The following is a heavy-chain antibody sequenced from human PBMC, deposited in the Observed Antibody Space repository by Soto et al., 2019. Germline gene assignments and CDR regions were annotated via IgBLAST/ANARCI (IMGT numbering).Heavy chain of an antibody. Sequence: SETLSLTCTVSGGSISSYYWSWIRQPPGKGLEWIGYIYYSGSTNYNPSLKSRVTISVDTSKNQFSLKLSSVTAADTAVYYCARGSDSSGYYFVYLGQGTLVTVSS. D-gene: IGHD3-22*01. CDR1: GGSISSYY. CDR2: IYYSGST. V-gene: IGHV4-59*01. J-gene: IGHJ4*02. CDR3: ARGSDSSGYYFVY.